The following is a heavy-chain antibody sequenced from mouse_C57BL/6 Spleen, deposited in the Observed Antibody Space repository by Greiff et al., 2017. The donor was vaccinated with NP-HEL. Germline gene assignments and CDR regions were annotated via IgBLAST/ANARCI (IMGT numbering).Heavy chain of an antibody. CDR1: GFTFTDYY. D-gene: IGHD1-1*01. V-gene: IGHV7-3*01. CDR3: ARSGTVVKYYFDY. CDR2: IRNKANGYTT. J-gene: IGHJ2*01. Sequence: EVKLMESGGGLVQPGGSLSLSCAASGFTFTDYYMSWVRQPPGKALEWLGFIRNKANGYTTEYSASVKGRFTISRDTSQSILYLQMNALRAEDSATYYCARSGTVVKYYFDYWGQGTTLTVSS.